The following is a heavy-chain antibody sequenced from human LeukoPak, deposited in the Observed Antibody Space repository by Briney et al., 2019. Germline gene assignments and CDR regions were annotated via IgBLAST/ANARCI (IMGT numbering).Heavy chain of an antibody. CDR1: GFTFSSYA. D-gene: IGHD6-6*01. J-gene: IGHJ4*02. CDR2: ISYDGSNK. Sequence: QPGRSLRLSYAASGFTFSSYAMHWVRQAPGKGLEWVAVISYDGSNKYYADSVKGRFTISRDNSKNTLYLQMNSLRAEDTAVYYCARVDTGNIAARPDYWGQGTLVTVSS. CDR3: ARVDTGNIAARPDY. V-gene: IGHV3-30-3*01.